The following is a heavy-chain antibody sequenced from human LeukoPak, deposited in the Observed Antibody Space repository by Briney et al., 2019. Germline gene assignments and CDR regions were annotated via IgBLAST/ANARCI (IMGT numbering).Heavy chain of an antibody. CDR2: IYYSGST. Sequence: SETLSLTCTVSGGSISSYYWSWIRQPPGKGLEWIGYIYYSGSTNYNPSLKSRVTISVDTSKNQFSLKLSSVTAADTAVYYCARDKVGIAVAGTGVYYCYGMDVWGQGTTVTVSS. CDR3: ARDKVGIAVAGTGVYYCYGMDV. CDR1: GGSISSYY. V-gene: IGHV4-59*01. J-gene: IGHJ6*02. D-gene: IGHD6-19*01.